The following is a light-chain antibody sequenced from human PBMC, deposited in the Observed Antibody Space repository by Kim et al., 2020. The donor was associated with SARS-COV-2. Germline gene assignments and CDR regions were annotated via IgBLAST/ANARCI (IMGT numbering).Light chain of an antibody. V-gene: IGLV3-21*04. CDR1: NIGSKN. Sequence: APGKTARITCGGKNIGSKNVHWYQQRPGQAPVLVIYYDSDRPSGIPERFSGSNSGNTATLAISRVEAGDEADYFCQVWDSSSDDYVFGTGTKVTVL. CDR3: QVWDSSSDDYV. J-gene: IGLJ1*01. CDR2: YDS.